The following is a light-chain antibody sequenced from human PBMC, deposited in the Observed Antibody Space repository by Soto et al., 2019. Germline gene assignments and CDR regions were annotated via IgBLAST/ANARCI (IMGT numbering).Light chain of an antibody. V-gene: IGKV1-5*03. Sequence: RVTITCRASQSISSWLAWYQQKPGKAPKLLIYKASSLESGVPSRFSGSGSGTEFTLTISSLQPDDFATYYCQQYNSYLLTFGGGTKVDIK. CDR2: KAS. CDR1: QSISSW. CDR3: QQYNSYLLT. J-gene: IGKJ4*01.